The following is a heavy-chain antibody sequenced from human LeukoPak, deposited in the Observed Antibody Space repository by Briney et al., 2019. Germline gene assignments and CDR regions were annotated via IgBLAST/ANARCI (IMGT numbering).Heavy chain of an antibody. CDR3: ARYGFSTVWQGGWHAFDI. V-gene: IGHV1-46*01. J-gene: IGHJ3*02. CDR2: INPTTGDT. D-gene: IGHD6-13*01. Sequence: ASVTVSCKASGYTFTSYYMHWVRQAPGQGLEWMGIINPTTGDTTYAQKFQGRPTMTRDMSTSTVYMELSSLTSEDTAVFYCARYGFSTVWQGGWHAFDIWGQGTVVTVS. CDR1: GYTFTSYY.